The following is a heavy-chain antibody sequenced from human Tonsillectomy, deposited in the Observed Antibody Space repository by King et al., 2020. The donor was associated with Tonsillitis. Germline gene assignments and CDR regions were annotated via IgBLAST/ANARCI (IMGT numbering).Heavy chain of an antibody. CDR2: IWYDGSNK. Sequence: HVQLVESGGGVVQPGRSLRLSCAASGFTFSSYGMHWVRQAPGKGLEGVAVIWYDGSNKYFADSVKGRFTISRDNSKNTLYLQMNSLRAEDTAVYYCARGGPWYYYYYYMDVWGKGTTVTVSS. CDR3: ARGGPWYYYYYYMDV. V-gene: IGHV3-33*08. CDR1: GFTFSSYG. J-gene: IGHJ6*03.